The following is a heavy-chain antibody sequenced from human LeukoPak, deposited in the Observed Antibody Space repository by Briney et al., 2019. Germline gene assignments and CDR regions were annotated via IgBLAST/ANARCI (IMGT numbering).Heavy chain of an antibody. CDR2: TYYRSKWYN. CDR3: ARDHTYYYDSSGYYYEYFDY. V-gene: IGHV6-1*01. J-gene: IGHJ4*02. CDR1: GDSVSSNSAA. D-gene: IGHD3-22*01. Sequence: SQTLSLTCAISGDSVSSNSAAWNWIRQSPSRGLEWLGRTYYRSKWYNDYAVSVKSRITINPDTSKNQLSLQLSSVTPEDTAVYYCARDHTYYYDSSGYYYEYFDYWGQGTLVTVSS.